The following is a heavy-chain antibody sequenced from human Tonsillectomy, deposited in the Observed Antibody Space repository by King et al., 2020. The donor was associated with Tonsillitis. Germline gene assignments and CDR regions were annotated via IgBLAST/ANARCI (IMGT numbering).Heavy chain of an antibody. D-gene: IGHD3-22*01. V-gene: IGHV4-59*01. Sequence: QLQESGPGLVKPSETLSLTCTVSVGSISNYYWSWFRQPPGKGLEWIGYISFSGSTNYNPSLKSRVTISLDTSKNQFSLNLRPVTAAATAVYYCAGDHDTSAYASFDYWGQGTLVTVSS. CDR1: VGSISNYY. CDR3: AGDHDTSAYASFDY. J-gene: IGHJ4*02. CDR2: ISFSGST.